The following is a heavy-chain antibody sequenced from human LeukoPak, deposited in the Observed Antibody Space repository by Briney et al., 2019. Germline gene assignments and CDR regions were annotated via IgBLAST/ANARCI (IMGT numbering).Heavy chain of an antibody. CDR1: GFTFNNYA. D-gene: IGHD5-18*01. CDR2: ISNSGDST. CDR3: TTEGYTYGYHSFHI. J-gene: IGHJ3*02. Sequence: GGSLRLSCAASGFTFNNYAMTWVRQAPGKGLEWVSTISNSGDSTYYADSVKGRFTISRDNSRNTLSLQMNSLTAEDTAVYYCTTEGYTYGYHSFHIWGQGTMVTVSS. V-gene: IGHV3-23*01.